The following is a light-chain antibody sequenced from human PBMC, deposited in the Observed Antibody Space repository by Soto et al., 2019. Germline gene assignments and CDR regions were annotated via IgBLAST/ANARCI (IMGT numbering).Light chain of an antibody. Sequence: QPVLTPPPSVSAAPGQKVTISCSGSSSNIGNNYVSWYQQLPGTAPKLLIYDNNKRPSGIPDRFSGSKSGTSATLGITGLQTGDEADYYCGTWDSSLSAGVFGTGTKV. J-gene: IGLJ1*01. CDR3: GTWDSSLSAGV. CDR1: SSNIGNNY. CDR2: DNN. V-gene: IGLV1-51*01.